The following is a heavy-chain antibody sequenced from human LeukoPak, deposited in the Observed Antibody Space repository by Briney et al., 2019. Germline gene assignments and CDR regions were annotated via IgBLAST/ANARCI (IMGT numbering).Heavy chain of an antibody. V-gene: IGHV4-38-2*02. CDR2: MFHSGST. D-gene: IGHD3/OR15-3a*01. Sequence: SETLSLTCTVSGYSITRGYFWGWIRQSPGKGLEWIASMFHSGSTYYNPSLKSRVTMSVDTSKNQISLRLTSVTAADTAMYYCARQTGSGLFTLPGGQGTLVTVSS. CDR1: GYSITRGYF. CDR3: ARQTGSGLFTLP. J-gene: IGHJ4*02.